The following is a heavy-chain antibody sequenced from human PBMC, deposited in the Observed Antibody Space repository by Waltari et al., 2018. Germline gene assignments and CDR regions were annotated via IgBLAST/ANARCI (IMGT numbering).Heavy chain of an antibody. V-gene: IGHV3-9*01. Sequence: EVQLVESGGGLVQPGRSLRPSCAASGFTFADYAMPWVRQAPGKGLEWVSGISWNSGSIGYADSVKGRFTISRDNAKNSLYLQMNSLRAEDTALYYCAKDHYYDSSGVDYWGQGTLVTVSS. CDR1: GFTFADYA. CDR3: AKDHYYDSSGVDY. D-gene: IGHD3-22*01. CDR2: ISWNSGSI. J-gene: IGHJ4*02.